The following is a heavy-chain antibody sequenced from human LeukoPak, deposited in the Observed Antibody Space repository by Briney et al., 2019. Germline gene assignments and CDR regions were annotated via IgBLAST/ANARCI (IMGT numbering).Heavy chain of an antibody. CDR2: ISYDGSNK. V-gene: IGHV3-30*18. Sequence: PGGSLRLSCAASGFTFSSYGMHWVRQAPGKGLEWVAVISYDGSNKYYADSVKGRFTISRDNSKNTLYLQMNSLRAEDTAVYYCAKDGILWFGELSPYYFDYWGQGTLVTVSS. D-gene: IGHD3-10*01. CDR1: GFTFSSYG. CDR3: AKDGILWFGELSPYYFDY. J-gene: IGHJ4*02.